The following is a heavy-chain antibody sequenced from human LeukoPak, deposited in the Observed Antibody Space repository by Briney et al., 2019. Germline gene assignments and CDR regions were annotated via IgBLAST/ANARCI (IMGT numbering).Heavy chain of an antibody. D-gene: IGHD3-10*01. CDR1: GGTFSSYA. CDR3: ARDSSMGWFGGLRAFDY. V-gene: IGHV1-69*04. J-gene: IGHJ4*02. Sequence: GASVKVSCKASGGTFSSYAISWVRQAPGQGLDWMGRIIPILGIANYAQKFQGRVTITADKSTSTAYMELSSLRSEDTAVYYCARDSSMGWFGGLRAFDYWGQGTLVTVSS. CDR2: IIPILGIA.